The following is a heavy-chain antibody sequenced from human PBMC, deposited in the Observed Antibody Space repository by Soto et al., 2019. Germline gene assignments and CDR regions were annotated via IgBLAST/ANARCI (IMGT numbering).Heavy chain of an antibody. CDR1: GFPFSNYG. D-gene: IGHD2-8*01. CDR2: VSANNGHT. CDR3: ARDIESVTAKHFFYYYAMDV. Sequence: ASVKVSCKASGFPFSNYGLTWVRQAPGQGLEWMGWVSANNGHTNYAQNLQGRVSMTTDTSTSTAYMELRGLTFDDTAVYYCARDIESVTAKHFFYYYAMDVWGQGTTVTVSS. V-gene: IGHV1-18*01. J-gene: IGHJ6*02.